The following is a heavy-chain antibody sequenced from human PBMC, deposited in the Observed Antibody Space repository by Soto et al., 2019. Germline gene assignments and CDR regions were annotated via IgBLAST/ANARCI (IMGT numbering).Heavy chain of an antibody. CDR2: ISGSGGST. D-gene: IGHD3-3*01. V-gene: IGHV3-23*01. Sequence: PGGSLRLSCAASGFTFSSYAMSWVSQAPGKGLEWVSAISGSGGSTYYADSVKGRFTISRDNSKNTLYLQMNSLRAEDTAVYYCAKAQTPLRFLERPHKGYYFDYWGQGTLVTVSS. J-gene: IGHJ4*02. CDR3: AKAQTPLRFLERPHKGYYFDY. CDR1: GFTFSSYA.